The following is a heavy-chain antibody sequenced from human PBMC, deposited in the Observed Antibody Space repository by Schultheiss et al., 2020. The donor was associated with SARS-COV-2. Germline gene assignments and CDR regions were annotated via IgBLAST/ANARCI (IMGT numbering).Heavy chain of an antibody. D-gene: IGHD4-17*01. CDR1: GGSISGYY. CDR2: IYYSGST. Sequence: SETLSLTCSVSGGSISGYYWSWIRQPPGRGLEWIGYIYYSGSTDYNPSLKSRVTISVDTSKNQFSLKLSSVTAADTAVYYCARGDYGDYGYFDLWGRGTLVTVSS. J-gene: IGHJ2*01. CDR3: ARGDYGDYGYFDL. V-gene: IGHV4-59*01.